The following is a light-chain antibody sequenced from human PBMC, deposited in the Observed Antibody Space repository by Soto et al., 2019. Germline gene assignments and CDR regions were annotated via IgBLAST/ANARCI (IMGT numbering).Light chain of an antibody. CDR3: RLYTSSSHVV. CDR1: SSDVGGYNY. V-gene: IGLV2-14*01. CDR2: DVS. Sequence: QSALTQPASVSGSPVQSITISCTGTSSDVGGYNYVSWYQQQPGKAPKLMIYDVSNRPSGVSNRVSGSKSGNTASLTISGFQAEDEADYYCRLYTSSSHVVFGGGTNLTVL. J-gene: IGLJ2*01.